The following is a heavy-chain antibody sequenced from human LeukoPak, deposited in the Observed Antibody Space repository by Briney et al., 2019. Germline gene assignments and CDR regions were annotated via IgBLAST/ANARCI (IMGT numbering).Heavy chain of an antibody. CDR3: ARSGVRYCSSTSCPYSYGRSVWFDP. CDR1: GGTFSGYA. D-gene: IGHD2-2*01. Sequence: SVKVSCKASGGTFSGYAISWVRQAPGQGLEWMGGIIPIFGTANYAQKFQGRVTITADESTSTAYMEPSSLRSEDTAVYYCARSGVRYCSSTSCPYSYGRSVWFDPWGQGTLVTVSS. V-gene: IGHV1-69*13. CDR2: IIPIFGTA. J-gene: IGHJ5*02.